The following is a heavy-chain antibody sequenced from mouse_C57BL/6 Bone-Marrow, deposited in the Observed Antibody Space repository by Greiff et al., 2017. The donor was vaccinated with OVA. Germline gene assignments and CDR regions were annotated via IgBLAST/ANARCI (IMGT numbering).Heavy chain of an antibody. J-gene: IGHJ3*01. CDR2: IDPANGNT. CDR3: AFYYYGSSYVEGWFAY. D-gene: IGHD1-1*01. Sequence: VQLKQSVAELVRPGASVKLSCTASGFNIKNTYMHWVKQRPEQGLEWIGRIDPANGNTKYAPKFQGKATITADTSSNTAYLQLSSLTSEDTAIYYCAFYYYGSSYVEGWFAYWGQGTLVTVSA. CDR1: GFNIKNTY. V-gene: IGHV14-3*01.